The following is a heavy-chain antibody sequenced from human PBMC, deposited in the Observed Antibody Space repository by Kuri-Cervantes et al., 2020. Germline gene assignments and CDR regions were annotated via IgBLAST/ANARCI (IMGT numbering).Heavy chain of an antibody. CDR2: INWNGGST. D-gene: IGHD5-24*01. V-gene: IGHV3-20*01. Sequence: GESLKISCAASGFTFDDYGMSWVRQAPGKGLEWVSGINWNGGSTGYADSVKGRFTISRDNAKNSLYLQMNSLRAEDTALYHCARDGYTQYYYYGMDVWGQGTTVTVSS. CDR1: GFTFDDYG. CDR3: ARDGYTQYYYYGMDV. J-gene: IGHJ6*02.